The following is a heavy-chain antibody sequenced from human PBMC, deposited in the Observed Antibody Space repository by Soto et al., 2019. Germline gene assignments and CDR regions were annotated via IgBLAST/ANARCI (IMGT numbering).Heavy chain of an antibody. Sequence: ASVKVSCKASGGTFSSYAISWVRQAPGQGLEWMGGIIPIFGTANYAQKFQGRVTITADESTSTAYMGLSSLRSEDTAVYYCARGEIGEPYGSGISAIDYWGQGTLVTVSS. V-gene: IGHV1-69*13. D-gene: IGHD3-10*01. CDR1: GGTFSSYA. CDR2: IIPIFGTA. J-gene: IGHJ4*02. CDR3: ARGEIGEPYGSGISAIDY.